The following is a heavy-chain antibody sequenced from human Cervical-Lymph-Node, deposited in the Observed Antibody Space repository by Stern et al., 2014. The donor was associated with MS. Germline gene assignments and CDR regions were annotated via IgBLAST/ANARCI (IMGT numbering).Heavy chain of an antibody. CDR1: GGSTSSYY. D-gene: IGHD6-6*01. V-gene: IGHV4-59*08. J-gene: IGHJ4*02. Sequence: VQLVQSGPGLVKPSETLSLTCTVSGGSTSSYYWSWIRQPPGKGLEWIGYISSSGGNKYNPSLKSRVTISVDTSKNQFALNLSSVTAADAAVYYCARGYTTSSGRPDYWGQGTLVTVST. CDR2: ISSSGGN. CDR3: ARGYTTSSGRPDY.